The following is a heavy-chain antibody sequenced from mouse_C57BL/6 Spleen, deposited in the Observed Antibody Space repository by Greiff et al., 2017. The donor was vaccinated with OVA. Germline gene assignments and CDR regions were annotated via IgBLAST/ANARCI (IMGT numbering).Heavy chain of an antibody. V-gene: IGHV1-76*01. CDR3: ARWDYDYDAFDY. CDR2: IYPGSGNT. D-gene: IGHD2-4*01. Sequence: QVQLKQSGAELVRPGASVKLSCKASGYTFTDYYINWVKQRPGQGLEWIARIYPGSGNTYYNEKFKGKATLTAEKSSSTAYMQLSSLTSEDSAVYFCARWDYDYDAFDYWGQGTTLTVSS. CDR1: GYTFTDYY. J-gene: IGHJ2*01.